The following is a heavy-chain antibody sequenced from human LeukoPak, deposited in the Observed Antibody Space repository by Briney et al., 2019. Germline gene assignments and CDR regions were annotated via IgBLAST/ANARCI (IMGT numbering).Heavy chain of an antibody. J-gene: IGHJ4*02. V-gene: IGHV3-21*01. CDR2: ISSSSSYI. D-gene: IGHD3-3*01. CDR1: GFTFSSYS. CDR3: ARYYDFWSGYYISTPFDY. Sequence: PGGSLRLSCAASGFTFSSYSMNWVRQAPGKGLEWVSSISSSSSYIYYADSVKGRFTISRDNAKNSLYLQMNSLRAEDTAVYYCARYYDFWSGYYISTPFDYWGQGTLVTVSS.